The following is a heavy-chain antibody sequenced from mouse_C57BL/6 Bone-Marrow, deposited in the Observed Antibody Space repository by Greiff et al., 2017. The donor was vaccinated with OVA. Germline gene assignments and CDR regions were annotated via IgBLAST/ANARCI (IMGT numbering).Heavy chain of an antibody. CDR2: IYPGDGDT. Sequence: QVQLQQSGPELVKPGASVKISCKASGYAFSSSWMNWVKQRPGKGLEWIGRIYPGDGDTNYNGKFKGKATLTADKSSSTAYMQLSSLTSEDSAVYFCARNYGYFFAYWGQGTLVTVSA. J-gene: IGHJ3*01. CDR3: ARNYGYFFAY. CDR1: GYAFSSSW. D-gene: IGHD2-2*01. V-gene: IGHV1-82*01.